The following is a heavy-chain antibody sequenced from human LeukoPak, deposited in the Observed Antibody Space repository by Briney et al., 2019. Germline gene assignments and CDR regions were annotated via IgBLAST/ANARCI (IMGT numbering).Heavy chain of an antibody. J-gene: IGHJ4*02. CDR2: IYHSGDT. V-gene: IGHV4-31*03. CDR1: GDSISSSGYY. CDR3: ARERVSYFDN. Sequence: PPETLSLTCTVSGDSISSSGYYWSWIRQHPGKGLEWIGYIYHSGDTYYSPSLKSRTTISVDTSKNHFSLKMTSVSAADTAVYYCARERVSYFDNWGQGTLVTVSS.